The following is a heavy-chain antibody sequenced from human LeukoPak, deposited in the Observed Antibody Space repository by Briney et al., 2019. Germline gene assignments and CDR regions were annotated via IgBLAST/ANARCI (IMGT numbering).Heavy chain of an antibody. CDR2: INHDGSEK. J-gene: IGHJ4*02. D-gene: IGHD3-3*01. Sequence: PGGSLRLSCAASGFTLSSYWMMWVRQAPGKGLEWVANINHDGSEKNYVDSVKGRFTISRDNAKNSLYLQMNSLRAEDTAVYYCASRAIYFDYWGQGTLVTVSS. CDR1: GFTLSSYW. V-gene: IGHV3-7*01. CDR3: ASRAIYFDY.